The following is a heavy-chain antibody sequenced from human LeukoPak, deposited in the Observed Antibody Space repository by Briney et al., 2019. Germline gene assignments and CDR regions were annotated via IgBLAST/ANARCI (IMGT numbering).Heavy chain of an antibody. J-gene: IGHJ4*02. CDR2: ISGSGGST. Sequence: PGGSLRLSCAASGFTFSSYAMSWVRQAPGKGLEWVSAISGSGGSTYYADSVKGRFPISRDNSKNTLYLQMNSLRAEDTAVYYCAKWYDSREWNIIDYWGQGTLVTVSS. CDR1: GFTFSSYA. CDR3: AKWYDSREWNIIDY. V-gene: IGHV3-23*01. D-gene: IGHD3-22*01.